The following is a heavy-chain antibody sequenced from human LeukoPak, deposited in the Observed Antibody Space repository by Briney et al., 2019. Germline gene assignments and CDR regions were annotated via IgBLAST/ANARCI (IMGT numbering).Heavy chain of an antibody. CDR1: GGSISSYY. CDR3: ARLVSAAFDI. J-gene: IGHJ3*02. CDR2: IYYSGST. Sequence: SETLSLTCTVSGGSISSYYWSWIRQPPGKGLEWIGYIYYSGSTNYNPSLKSRVTISVDTSKNQFSLKLSSVTAADTAVYYCARLVSAAFDIWGQGTMVTASS. V-gene: IGHV4-59*01.